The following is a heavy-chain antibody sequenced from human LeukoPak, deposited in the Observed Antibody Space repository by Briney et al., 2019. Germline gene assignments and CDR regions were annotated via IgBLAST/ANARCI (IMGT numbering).Heavy chain of an antibody. CDR2: IKQDGSEK. J-gene: IGHJ5*02. CDR3: ARRYYYDSSGYYSGFGFDP. D-gene: IGHD3-22*01. V-gene: IGHV3-7*01. Sequence: GGSLRLSCAASEFTFSSYWMSWVRQAPGKGLEWVANIKQDGSEKYYVDSVKGRFTISRDNAKNSLYLQMNSLRAEDTAVYYCARRYYYDSSGYYSGFGFDPWGQGTLVTVSS. CDR1: EFTFSSYW.